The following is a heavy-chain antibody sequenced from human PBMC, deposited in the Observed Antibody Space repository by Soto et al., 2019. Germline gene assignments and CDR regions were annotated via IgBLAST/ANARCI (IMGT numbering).Heavy chain of an antibody. Sequence: EVQLVESGGGLVQPGGSLRLSCAASGFTFSSYSMNWVRQAPGKGLEWVSYISSSSSTIYYADSVKGRFTISRDNAKNSLYLQMNSLRDEDTAVYYCDRDGYRVTRNYYYDGMEVWGQGITVTVSS. J-gene: IGHJ6*02. CDR1: GFTFSSYS. CDR3: DRDGYRVTRNYYYDGMEV. V-gene: IGHV3-48*02. D-gene: IGHD2-21*02. CDR2: ISSSSSTI.